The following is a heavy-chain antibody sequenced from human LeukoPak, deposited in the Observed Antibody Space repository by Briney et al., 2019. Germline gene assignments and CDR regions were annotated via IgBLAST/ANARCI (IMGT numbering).Heavy chain of an antibody. CDR2: ISSSSSTI. D-gene: IGHD3-9*01. J-gene: IGHJ4*02. CDR1: GFTFSSYI. CDR3: ARGVEYYDILTGYPADY. Sequence: GGSLRLSCAASGFTFSSYIMNWVRQAPGKGLEWVSYISSSSSTIYYADSVKGRFTISRDNAKNSLYLQMNSLRDEDTAVYYCARGVEYYDILTGYPADYWGQGTLVTVSS. V-gene: IGHV3-48*02.